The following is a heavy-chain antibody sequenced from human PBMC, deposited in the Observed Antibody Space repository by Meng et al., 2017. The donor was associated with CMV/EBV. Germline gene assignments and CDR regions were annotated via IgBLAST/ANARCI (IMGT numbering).Heavy chain of an antibody. D-gene: IGHD3-22*01. CDR1: GFTFSSYW. V-gene: IGHV3-7*03. Sequence: GESLKISCAASGFTFSSYWMSWVRQAPGKGLEWVANIKQDGSEKYYVDSVKGRFTISRDNSKNTLYLQMNSLRAEDTAVYYCAKDSGYLSSVLDYWGQGTLVTVSS. CDR2: IKQDGSEK. J-gene: IGHJ4*02. CDR3: AKDSGYLSSVLDY.